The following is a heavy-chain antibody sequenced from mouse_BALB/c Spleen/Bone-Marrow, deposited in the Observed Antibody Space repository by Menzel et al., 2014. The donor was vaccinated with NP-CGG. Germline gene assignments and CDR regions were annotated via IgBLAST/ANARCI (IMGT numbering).Heavy chain of an antibody. CDR1: GFTFSSYD. CDR2: INSNGGST. Sequence: EVKLQESGGGLVQPGGSLKLSCAASGFTFSSYDMSWVRQTPDKRLELVATINSNGGSTYYPDSVKGRFTISRDNAKNSLYLQMSSLKSEDTAMYYCARVWYFDYWGQGTSLTVSS. V-gene: IGHV5-6-3*01. CDR3: ARVWYFDY. J-gene: IGHJ2*03.